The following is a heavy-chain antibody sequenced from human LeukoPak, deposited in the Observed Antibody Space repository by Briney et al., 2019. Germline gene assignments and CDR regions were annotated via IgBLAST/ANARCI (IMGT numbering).Heavy chain of an antibody. D-gene: IGHD6-19*01. J-gene: IGHJ5*02. CDR1: GGSISSYY. Sequence: KPSETLSLTCTVSGGSISSYYWSWIRQPPGKGLEWIGYIYYSGSTNYNPSLKSRVTISVDTSKNQFSLKLSSVTAADTAVYYCARASSGWYVNWFDPWGQGTLVTVSS. V-gene: IGHV4-59*01. CDR2: IYYSGST. CDR3: ARASSGWYVNWFDP.